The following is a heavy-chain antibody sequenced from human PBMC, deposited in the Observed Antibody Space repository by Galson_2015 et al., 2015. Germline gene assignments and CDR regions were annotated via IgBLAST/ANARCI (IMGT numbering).Heavy chain of an antibody. CDR1: GGTFSSYA. D-gene: IGHD3-9*01. J-gene: IGHJ3*02. CDR2: IIPIFGTA. CDR3: ARGRLHYDILTGYHLGAFDI. Sequence: SVKVSCKASGGTFSSYAISWVRQAPGQGLEWMGGIIPIFGTANYAQKFQGRVTITADESTSTAYMELSSLRSEDTAVYYCARGRLHYDILTGYHLGAFDIWGQGTMVTVSS. V-gene: IGHV1-69*13.